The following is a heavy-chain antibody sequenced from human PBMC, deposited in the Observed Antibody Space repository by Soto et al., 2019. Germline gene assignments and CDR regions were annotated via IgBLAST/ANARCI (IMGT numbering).Heavy chain of an antibody. CDR1: GFTFRNYW. V-gene: IGHV3-74*02. J-gene: IGHJ6*03. CDR3: VRGDCVGGSCYSLAGSFYYYMDA. Sequence: EVQLVESGGGLVQPGGSLRLSCAASGFTFRNYWMYWVRQAPGQGLEWVSRINSDGSVSSYADSVKGRLTISRDNVKNTLYLLMDSLRAEDTAVYYCVRGDCVGGSCYSLAGSFYYYMDAWGKGTTVTVFS. CDR2: INSDGSVS. D-gene: IGHD2-15*01.